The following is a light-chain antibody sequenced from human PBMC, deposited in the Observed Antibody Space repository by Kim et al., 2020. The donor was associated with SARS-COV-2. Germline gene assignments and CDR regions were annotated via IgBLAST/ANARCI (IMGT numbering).Light chain of an antibody. Sequence: ASVTLTCTLSSGHSSNPIAWHQQQAEKGPRYLMTLNSDGSHSKGDGIPDRFSGSSSGAERYLTISGLQSDDEADYYCQTWGTGIWVFGGGTQLTVL. CDR3: QTWGTGIWV. V-gene: IGLV4-69*01. CDR1: SGHSSNP. J-gene: IGLJ3*02. CDR2: LNSDGSH.